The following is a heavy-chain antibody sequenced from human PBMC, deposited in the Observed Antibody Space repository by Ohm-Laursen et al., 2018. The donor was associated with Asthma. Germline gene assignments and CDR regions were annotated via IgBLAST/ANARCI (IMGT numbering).Heavy chain of an antibody. CDR1: GFTFRNYA. V-gene: IGHV3-23*01. CDR3: AKDEYSTTLGVGAFDF. Sequence: GSLRLSCTASGFTFRNYAMTWVRQAPGKGPEWVSTISLGGGGTYFADSVRGRFTISRDNSNNMLYLHMNSLRADDTAVYYCAKDEYSTTLGVGAFDFWGQGTMVTVSS. J-gene: IGHJ3*01. CDR2: ISLGGGGT. D-gene: IGHD6-13*01.